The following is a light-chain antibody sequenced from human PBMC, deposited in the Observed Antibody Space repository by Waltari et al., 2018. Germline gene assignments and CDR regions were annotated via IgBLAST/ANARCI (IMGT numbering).Light chain of an antibody. CDR1: RSNIGSNY. J-gene: IGLJ3*02. Sequence: TQPPSASGTPGQRVTISCSGSRSNIGSNYVYWYQQLPGTAPKLLIYRNNQRPSGVPDRFSGSKSGTSASLAISGLRSEDEADYYCAAWDDSLSGRVFGGGTKVTVL. CDR3: AAWDDSLSGRV. CDR2: RNN. V-gene: IGLV1-47*01.